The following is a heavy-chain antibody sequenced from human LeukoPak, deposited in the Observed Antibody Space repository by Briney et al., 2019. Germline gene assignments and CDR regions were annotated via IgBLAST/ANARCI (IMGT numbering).Heavy chain of an antibody. J-gene: IGHJ4*02. D-gene: IGHD6-19*01. CDR2: ISGSGGST. Sequence: GGSLRLSCAASGFTFSSYAMSWVRQAPGKGLEWVSAISGSGGSTYYADSVKGRFTISRDNSKNTLYLQMNSLRAEDTAVYYCAGVKVAGTRSFDYWGQGTLATVSS. CDR3: AGVKVAGTRSFDY. CDR1: GFTFSSYA. V-gene: IGHV3-23*01.